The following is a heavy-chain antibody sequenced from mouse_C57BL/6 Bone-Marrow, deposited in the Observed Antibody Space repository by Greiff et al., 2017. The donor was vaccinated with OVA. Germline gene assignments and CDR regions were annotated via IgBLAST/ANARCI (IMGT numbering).Heavy chain of an antibody. D-gene: IGHD2-2*01. J-gene: IGHJ1*03. CDR1: DSEVFPIAY. Sequence: VQLQQSGSELRSPGSSVKLSCKDFDSEVFPIAYMSWVRQKPGHGFEWIGGILPSIGRTIYGEKFEDKATLDADTLSNTAYLELNSLTSEDSAIYYCARRGDGYDDWYFDVWGTGTTVTVSS. CDR3: ARRGDGYDDWYFDV. CDR2: ILPSIGRT. V-gene: IGHV15-2*01.